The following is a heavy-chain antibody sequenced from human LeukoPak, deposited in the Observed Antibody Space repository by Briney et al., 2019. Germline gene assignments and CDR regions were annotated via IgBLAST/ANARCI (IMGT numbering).Heavy chain of an antibody. CDR2: ISWNSGSI. V-gene: IGHV3-9*01. CDR1: GFTFDDYA. Sequence: QTGGSLRLSCAASGFTFDDYAMHWVRQAPGKGLEWVSGISWNSGSIGYADSVKGRFTISRDNSKNTLYLQMNSLGAEDTAVYYCAREQSSGNWRTSDYWGQGTLVTVSS. J-gene: IGHJ4*02. CDR3: AREQSSGNWRTSDY. D-gene: IGHD2/OR15-2a*01.